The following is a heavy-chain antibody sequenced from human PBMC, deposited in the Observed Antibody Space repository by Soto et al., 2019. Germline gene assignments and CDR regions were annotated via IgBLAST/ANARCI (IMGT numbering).Heavy chain of an antibody. Sequence: QVQLQESGPGLVKPSETLSLTCTVSGGSISSYYWSWIRQPPGKGLEWIGYIYYSGSTNYNPSLKSRVTISVDTSKNQFSLKLSSVTAADTAVYYCAREVGGLGRFDYWGQGTLVTVSS. J-gene: IGHJ4*02. CDR3: AREVGGLGRFDY. D-gene: IGHD1-26*01. CDR1: GGSISSYY. CDR2: IYYSGST. V-gene: IGHV4-59*01.